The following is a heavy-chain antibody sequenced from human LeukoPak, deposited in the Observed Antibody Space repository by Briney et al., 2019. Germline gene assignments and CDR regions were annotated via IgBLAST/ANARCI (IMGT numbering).Heavy chain of an antibody. CDR2: ISAFNGDT. J-gene: IGHJ4*02. Sequence: GASVMVSCKASGFAFNRDGITWGRQAPGQGLEWMGWISAFNGDTKYEQKVQGRVTMTTDASTSTAYMELRSLRSDDTAVYYCGRDPSNTSGWYAWVDYWGQGTLVTVSS. D-gene: IGHD6-13*01. CDR3: GRDPSNTSGWYAWVDY. V-gene: IGHV1-18*01. CDR1: GFAFNRDG.